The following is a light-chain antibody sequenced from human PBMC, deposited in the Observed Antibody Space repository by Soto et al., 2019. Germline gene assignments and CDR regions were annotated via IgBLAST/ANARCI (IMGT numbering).Light chain of an antibody. CDR3: QQYNTYSWT. V-gene: IGKV1-5*01. J-gene: IGKJ1*01. CDR2: DAS. CDR1: QSIGSW. Sequence: DIQMTQSPSTLSASVGDRVTLTCRASQSIGSWLAWYQQISGRAPNLLIYDASSLQSGVPARFSGSGSGTEFTLTISSLQPDDFATYYCQQYNTYSWTFGQGTKVDIK.